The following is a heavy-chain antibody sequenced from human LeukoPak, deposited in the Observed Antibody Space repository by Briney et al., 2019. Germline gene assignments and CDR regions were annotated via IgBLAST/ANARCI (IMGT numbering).Heavy chain of an antibody. CDR2: ISTYNDNT. CDR1: GYTFTSYG. D-gene: IGHD3-22*01. J-gene: IGHJ4*02. V-gene: IGHV1-18*01. CDR3: ARVPNYYDSSGSHTCYFDY. Sequence: ASVKVSCNASGYTFTSYGISWVRQAPGQGLEWMGCISTYNDNTNYAQNLQGRVTMTTDTSTSTAYMELRSLRSDDTAVYYCARVPNYYDSSGSHTCYFDYWGQGTLVTVCS.